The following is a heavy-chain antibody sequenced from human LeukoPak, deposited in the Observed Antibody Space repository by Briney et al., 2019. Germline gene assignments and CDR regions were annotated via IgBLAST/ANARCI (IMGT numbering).Heavy chain of an antibody. Sequence: SETLSLTCTVSGGSISSSSYYWGRIRQPPGKGLEWIGRIYTSGSTNYNPSLKSRVTISVDTSKNQFSLKLSSVTAADTAVYYCARGPKIDTYYYGSGSSPPYYYYMDVWGKGTTVTISS. CDR2: IYTSGST. J-gene: IGHJ6*03. V-gene: IGHV4-61*02. CDR3: ARGPKIDTYYYGSGSSPPYYYYMDV. D-gene: IGHD3-10*01. CDR1: GGSISSSSYY.